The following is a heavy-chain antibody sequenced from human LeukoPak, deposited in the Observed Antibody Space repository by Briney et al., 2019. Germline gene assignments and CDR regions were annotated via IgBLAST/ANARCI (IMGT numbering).Heavy chain of an antibody. D-gene: IGHD3-10*01. Sequence: ASVKVSCKASGYTFTSYGISWVRRAPGQGLEWMGWISAYNGNTNYAQKLQGRVTMTTDTSTSTAYMELRSLRSDDTAVYYCARDTYYYGSGSYFPSAPSFDYWGQGTLVTVSS. J-gene: IGHJ4*02. CDR1: GYTFTSYG. V-gene: IGHV1-18*01. CDR2: ISAYNGNT. CDR3: ARDTYYYGSGSYFPSAPSFDY.